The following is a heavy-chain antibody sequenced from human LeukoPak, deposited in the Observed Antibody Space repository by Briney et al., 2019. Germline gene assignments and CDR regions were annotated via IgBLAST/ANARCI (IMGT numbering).Heavy chain of an antibody. D-gene: IGHD6-13*01. V-gene: IGHV1-2*02. CDR1: GYTFTGYY. Sequence: ASVKVSCKASGYTFTGYYMHWVRQAPGQGLEWMGWINPNSGGTNYAQKFQGRVTMTRDTSISTAYMELSSLRSEDTAVYYCARDSGIAAADDAFDIWGQGTMVTVSS. CDR2: INPNSGGT. CDR3: ARDSGIAAADDAFDI. J-gene: IGHJ3*02.